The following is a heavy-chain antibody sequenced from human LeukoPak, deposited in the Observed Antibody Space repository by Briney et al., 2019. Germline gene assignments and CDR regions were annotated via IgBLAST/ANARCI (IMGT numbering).Heavy chain of an antibody. Sequence: SETLSLTCTVSGGSISSYYWSWIRQPPGKGLEWIGYIYYSGSTNYNPSLKSRVTISVDTSKNQFPLKLSSVTAADTAVYYCARVSSGWYDQAYNWFDPWGQGTLVTVSS. J-gene: IGHJ5*02. CDR2: IYYSGST. CDR3: ARVSSGWYDQAYNWFDP. CDR1: GGSISSYY. D-gene: IGHD6-19*01. V-gene: IGHV4-59*01.